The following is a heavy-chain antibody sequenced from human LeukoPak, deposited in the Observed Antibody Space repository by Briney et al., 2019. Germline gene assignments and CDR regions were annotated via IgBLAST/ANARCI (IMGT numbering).Heavy chain of an antibody. Sequence: SETLSLTCAVYGGSFSGYYWSWIRQPPGKGLEWIGEINHSGSTNYNPSLKSRVTISVDTSKNQFSLKPSSVTAADTAVYYCARSWRWIAARSYDYWGQGTLVTVSS. V-gene: IGHV4-34*01. J-gene: IGHJ4*02. CDR2: INHSGST. CDR1: GGSFSGYY. D-gene: IGHD6-6*01. CDR3: ARSWRWIAARSYDY.